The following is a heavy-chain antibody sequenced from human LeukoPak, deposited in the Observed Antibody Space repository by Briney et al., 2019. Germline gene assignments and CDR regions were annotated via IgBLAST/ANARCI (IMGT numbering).Heavy chain of an antibody. J-gene: IGHJ4*02. D-gene: IGHD3-16*01. CDR1: GGSFSGYY. V-gene: IGHV4-34*01. CDR3: ARGFAYDYVWGSYIPD. CDR2: INHSGST. Sequence: SETLSLTCAVYGGSFSGYYWSWIRQPPGKGLEWIGEINHSGSTNYNPSLKSRVTISVDTSKNQFSLKLSSVTAADTAVYYCARGFAYDYVWGSYIPDWGQGTLVTVSS.